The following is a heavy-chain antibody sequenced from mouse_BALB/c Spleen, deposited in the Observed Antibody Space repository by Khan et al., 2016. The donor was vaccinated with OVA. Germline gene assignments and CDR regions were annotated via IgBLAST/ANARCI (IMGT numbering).Heavy chain of an antibody. CDR1: GFSLTNYG. Sequence: QVQLKESGPGLVAPSQSLSITCTISGFSLTNYGVHWVRQPPGKGLEWLVVIWSDGSTTYNSTLKSRLSISKDNSKSKVFLKMNSLQTDDTALYYCARQPYYHYYVMDYWCQGTSVTVSS. J-gene: IGHJ4*01. CDR3: ARQPYYHYYVMDY. D-gene: IGHD2-10*01. V-gene: IGHV2-6-1*01. CDR2: IWSDGST.